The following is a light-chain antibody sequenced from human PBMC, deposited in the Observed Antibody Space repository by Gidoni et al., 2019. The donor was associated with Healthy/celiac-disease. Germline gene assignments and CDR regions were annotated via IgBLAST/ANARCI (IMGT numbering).Light chain of an antibody. CDR2: GAS. CDR1: QSVSGSY. Sequence: EIVLTQSPGTLSLSPGERATLSCRASQSVSGSYLAWYQQKPGQAPRLLIYGASSRATGIPDRFSGSGSGTDFTLTISRLEPEDFAVYYCQQYGSSTETFXQXTKVEIK. CDR3: QQYGSSTET. V-gene: IGKV3-20*01. J-gene: IGKJ1*01.